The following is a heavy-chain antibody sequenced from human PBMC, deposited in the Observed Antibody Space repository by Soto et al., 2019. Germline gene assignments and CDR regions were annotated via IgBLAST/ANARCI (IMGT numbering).Heavy chain of an antibody. CDR1: GGTFSSYA. Sequence: SVKVSCKASGGTFSSYAISWVRQATGQGLDWMGGIIPIFGTANYAEKLQGRVTITADESTSTAYMELSSLRSEDTAVYYCARDPRPIFGVVINGMDVWGQGTTVTVSS. CDR3: ARDPRPIFGVVINGMDV. V-gene: IGHV1-69*13. J-gene: IGHJ6*02. D-gene: IGHD3-3*01. CDR2: IIPIFGTA.